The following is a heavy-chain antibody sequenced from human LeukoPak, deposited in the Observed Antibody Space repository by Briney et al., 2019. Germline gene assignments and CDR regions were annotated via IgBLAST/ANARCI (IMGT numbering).Heavy chain of an antibody. V-gene: IGHV4-30-2*01. D-gene: IGHD3-22*01. Sequence: SETLSLTCAVSGGSISSGGYSWSWIRQPPGKGLEWIGYIYHSGSTYYNPSLKSRVTISVDTSKNQFSLKLSSVTAADTAVYYCAREGLDYYDSSGIFDYWGQGTLVTVSS. CDR3: AREGLDYYDSSGIFDY. CDR1: GGSISSGGYS. J-gene: IGHJ4*02. CDR2: IYHSGST.